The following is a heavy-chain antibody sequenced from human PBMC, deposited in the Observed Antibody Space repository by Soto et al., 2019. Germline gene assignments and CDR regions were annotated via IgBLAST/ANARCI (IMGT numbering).Heavy chain of an antibody. J-gene: IGHJ4*02. Sequence: SETLSLTCTVSGGSISSSTYYWGWIRQPPGKGLEWIGSIYYSGSTYYNPSLKSRVTISVDTSKNQFSLKLSSVTAADTAVFYCARLSGGYSSFLDFWGQGTLVTVSS. CDR3: ARLSGGYSSFLDF. CDR2: IYYSGST. D-gene: IGHD5-18*01. V-gene: IGHV4-39*01. CDR1: GGSISSSTYY.